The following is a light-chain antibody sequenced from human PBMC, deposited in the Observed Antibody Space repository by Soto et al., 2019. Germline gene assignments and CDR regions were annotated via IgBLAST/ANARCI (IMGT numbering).Light chain of an antibody. Sequence: QSALTQPASVSGSPGQSITISCTGTSSDVGGYNYVSWYQQHPGKVPKLIIYEVNNRPSAVSYRFSGSKSGNTASLTISGLQAEDEADYYCSSYTGISTQVFGGGTKLTVL. CDR2: EVN. V-gene: IGLV2-14*01. J-gene: IGLJ3*02. CDR1: SSDVGGYNY. CDR3: SSYTGISTQV.